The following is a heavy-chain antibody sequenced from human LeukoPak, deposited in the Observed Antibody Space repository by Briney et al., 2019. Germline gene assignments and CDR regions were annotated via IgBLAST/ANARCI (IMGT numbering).Heavy chain of an antibody. D-gene: IGHD1-1*01. Sequence: PGGSLRLSCAASGFTVSSNYMSWVRQASGKGLEWVGRIRTKANSYATAYAASVKGRFTISRDDSKNTAYLQMNSLKTEDTAVYYCTRHSGTTSDAFYIWGQGTMVTVSS. J-gene: IGHJ3*02. CDR3: TRHSGTTSDAFYI. CDR1: GFTVSSNY. CDR2: IRTKANSYAT. V-gene: IGHV3-73*01.